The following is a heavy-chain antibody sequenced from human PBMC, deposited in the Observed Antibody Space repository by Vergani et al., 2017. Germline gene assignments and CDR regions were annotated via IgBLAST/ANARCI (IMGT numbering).Heavy chain of an antibody. J-gene: IGHJ6*02. Sequence: QVQLQESGPGLVKPPGTLSLTCAVSGDSINTYYWSWIRQSPGKGLEWIGYIYSTGSTNYNPSLNSRVTMSVDTSKNQFSLKLRSVTAADTAVYFCARVMYRDEASTGYRLEGMDIWGQGTTVTISS. D-gene: IGHD3-9*01. CDR3: ARVMYRDEASTGYRLEGMDI. CDR2: IYSTGST. V-gene: IGHV4-59*13. CDR1: GDSINTYY.